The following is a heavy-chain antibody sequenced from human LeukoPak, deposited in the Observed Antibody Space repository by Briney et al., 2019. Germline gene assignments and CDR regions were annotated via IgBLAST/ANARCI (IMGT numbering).Heavy chain of an antibody. CDR3: ASLTTVTSNWFDP. V-gene: IGHV3-23*01. CDR1: GFTFGSYA. J-gene: IGHJ5*02. D-gene: IGHD4-17*01. CDR2: ISGSGGST. Sequence: GASLRLSCAASGFTFGSYAMSWVRQAPGKGLEWVSAISGSGGSTYYADSVKGRFTISRDNSKNTLYLQMNSLRAEDTAVYYCASLTTVTSNWFDPWGQGTLVTVSS.